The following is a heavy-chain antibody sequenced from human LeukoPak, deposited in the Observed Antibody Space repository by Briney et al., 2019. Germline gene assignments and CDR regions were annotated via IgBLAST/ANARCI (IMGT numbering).Heavy chain of an antibody. V-gene: IGHV3-7*05. D-gene: IGHD6-19*01. CDR2: IKQGGSDK. CDR3: GRRVAVSGRRGYIDY. CDR1: GFTFSTYW. Sequence: GGSLRLSCAASGFTFSTYWMSWVRQAPGKGLEWVANIKQGGSDKYYVDSVKGRFTISRDNAKNSLYLQINSLRAEDTAVYYCGRRVAVSGRRGYIDYWGQGTLVTVSS. J-gene: IGHJ4*02.